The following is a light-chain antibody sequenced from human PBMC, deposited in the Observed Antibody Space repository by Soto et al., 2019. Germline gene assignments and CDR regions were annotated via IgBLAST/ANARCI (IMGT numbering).Light chain of an antibody. V-gene: IGKV1-17*03. Sequence: DIQMTQSPSAMSASVGDRVTITCRASQGISNSVAWFQQKPGHVPTCLLYAASSLQSAVPSRFSGRGSGTEFTLTISSLQPADFATYDCVQYNSNPLTFGQGTRLAI. CDR3: VQYNSNPLT. J-gene: IGKJ5*01. CDR2: AAS. CDR1: QGISNS.